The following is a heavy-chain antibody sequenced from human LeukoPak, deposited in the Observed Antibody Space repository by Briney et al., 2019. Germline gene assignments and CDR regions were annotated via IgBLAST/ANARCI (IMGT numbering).Heavy chain of an antibody. V-gene: IGHV3-30*04. CDR3: AREGFRPGAFDI. CDR1: GFTFSSYA. Sequence: GGSLRLSCAASGFTFSSYAMHWVRQAPGKGLEWVALISYDGSNKYYADSVKGRFTISRDNSKNTLYLQMNSLRAEDTAVYYCAREGFRPGAFDIWGQGTMVTVSS. CDR2: ISYDGSNK. J-gene: IGHJ3*02. D-gene: IGHD2-2*01.